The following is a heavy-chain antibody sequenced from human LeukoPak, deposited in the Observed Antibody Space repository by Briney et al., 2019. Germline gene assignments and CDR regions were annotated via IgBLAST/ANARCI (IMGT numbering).Heavy chain of an antibody. J-gene: IGHJ4*02. CDR2: ISGDGASA. Sequence: GWSLKLSCAASGFSFDDSVMYWVRQAPGKGLDWVSLISGDGASAFYADSVKGRFTISSENSKNSLYLQMNSLRTEDTASYYCAKDDSTGGFDYWGQGTLVTVSS. V-gene: IGHV3-43*02. CDR1: GFSFDDSV. CDR3: AKDDSTGGFDY. D-gene: IGHD7-27*01.